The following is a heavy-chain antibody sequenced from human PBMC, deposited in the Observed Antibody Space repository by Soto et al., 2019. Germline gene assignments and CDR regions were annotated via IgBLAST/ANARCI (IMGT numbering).Heavy chain of an antibody. V-gene: IGHV3-11*01. CDR3: ATVRYRDLAY. CDR1: GFTFSDFY. J-gene: IGHJ4*02. D-gene: IGHD3-16*02. Sequence: PGGSLRLSCAASGFTFSDFYMSWIRQVPGKGLEWISHINYNGDSIFYADSVKGRFAISRDNAKNSLFLQMNSLRAEDTAVYYCATVRYRDLAYWGQGALVTVSS. CDR2: INYNGDSI.